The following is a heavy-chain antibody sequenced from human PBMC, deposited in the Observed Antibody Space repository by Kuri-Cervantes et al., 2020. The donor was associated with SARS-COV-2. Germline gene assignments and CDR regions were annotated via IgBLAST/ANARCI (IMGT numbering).Heavy chain of an antibody. J-gene: IGHJ4*02. V-gene: IGHV3-21*01. Sequence: LSLPCAASGFTFSSYSMNWVRQASGKGLEWVSSIGSSSSYIYYAVSVKGRVTISRDNAKYSLYLQMNSLRADDTAVYYCASEILDYWGQGTLVTVSS. CDR2: IGSSSSYI. CDR3: ASEILDY. CDR1: GFTFSSYS.